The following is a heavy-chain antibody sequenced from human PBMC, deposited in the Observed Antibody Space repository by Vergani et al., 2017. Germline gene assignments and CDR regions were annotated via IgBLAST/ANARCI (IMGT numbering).Heavy chain of an antibody. V-gene: IGHV3-21*01. Sequence: EVQLVESGGGLVKPGGSLRLSCAASGFTFSSYSMNWVRQAPGKGLEWVSSISSSSSYIYYADSVKGRFTSSRDNAKNSLYLQMNSLRAEDTAVYYCARAFWVVTPQGAAFDIGGQGTMVTVSS. CDR2: ISSSSSYI. CDR3: ARAFWVVTPQGAAFDI. J-gene: IGHJ3*02. D-gene: IGHD3-9*01. CDR1: GFTFSSYS.